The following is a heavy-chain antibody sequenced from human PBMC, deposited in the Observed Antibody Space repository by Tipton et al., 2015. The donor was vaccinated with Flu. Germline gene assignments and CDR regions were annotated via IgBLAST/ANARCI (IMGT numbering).Heavy chain of an antibody. V-gene: IGHV3-53*01. CDR3: ARDGPSMAIQH. CDR2: IYGGGNT. D-gene: IGHD2/OR15-2a*01. J-gene: IGHJ1*01. Sequence: GSLRLSCAASGFTVSSNYMSWVRQAPGKGLEWVSVIYGGGNTKYADSVRGRFTISRDSSKNTLYLQMNSLRPEDTAVYYCARDGPSMAIQHWGQGTLVTVSS. CDR1: GFTVSSNY.